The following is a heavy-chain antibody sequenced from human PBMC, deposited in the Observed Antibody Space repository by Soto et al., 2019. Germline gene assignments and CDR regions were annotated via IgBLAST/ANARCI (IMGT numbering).Heavy chain of an antibody. V-gene: IGHV3-48*01. Sequence: EVQMVESGGDLVKPGGSLRLSCVASGFSFSSSKMHWVRQAPGKGLEWVSSITSGGTSMYYADSVKGRFTISRHDALNSLSLEMNSLRVEDTAVYYCLSGWPVIWGRGTLVTVSS. CDR2: ITSGGTSM. CDR3: LSGWPVI. J-gene: IGHJ4*02. CDR1: GFSFSSSK.